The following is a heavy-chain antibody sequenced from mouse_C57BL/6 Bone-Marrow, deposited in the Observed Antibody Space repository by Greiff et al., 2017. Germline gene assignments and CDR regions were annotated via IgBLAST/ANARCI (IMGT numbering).Heavy chain of an antibody. CDR2: INPSTGGT. CDR3: ARLTTVVATGYFDY. J-gene: IGHJ2*01. CDR1: GYSFTGYY. D-gene: IGHD1-1*01. V-gene: IGHV1-43*01. Sequence: DVQLQESGPELVKPGASVKISCKASGYSFTGYYMHWVKQSSEKSLEWIGEINPSTGGTSYNQKFKGKATLTVDKSSSTAYMQLKSLTSEDSAVYYCARLTTVVATGYFDYWGQGTTLTVSS.